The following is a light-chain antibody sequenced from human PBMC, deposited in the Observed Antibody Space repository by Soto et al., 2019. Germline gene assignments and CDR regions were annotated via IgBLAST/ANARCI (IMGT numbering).Light chain of an antibody. J-gene: IGKJ5*01. CDR2: AAS. Sequence: DIQMTQSPSTLSASVGDRVSINCRASQSISAWLAWYQQKPGKAPKLLIYAASTLQSGVPSRFSGSGSGTDFTLTITSLQPEDFATYYCQQSYNSPPITFGQGTRLEIK. V-gene: IGKV1-39*01. CDR3: QQSYNSPPIT. CDR1: QSISAW.